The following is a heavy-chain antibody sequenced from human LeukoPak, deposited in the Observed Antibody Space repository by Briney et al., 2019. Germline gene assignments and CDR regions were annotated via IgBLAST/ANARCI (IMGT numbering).Heavy chain of an antibody. D-gene: IGHD1-26*01. CDR1: GYSFTSYW. Sequence: ESLKISCKGSGYSFTSYWIGWVRQMPGKGLEWMGIIYPGDSDTRYGPSFQGQVTISADKSISTAYLQWSSLKASDTAMYYCARHVKSGSYSTTDFDYWGQGTLVTVSS. J-gene: IGHJ4*02. CDR2: IYPGDSDT. CDR3: ARHVKSGSYSTTDFDY. V-gene: IGHV5-51*01.